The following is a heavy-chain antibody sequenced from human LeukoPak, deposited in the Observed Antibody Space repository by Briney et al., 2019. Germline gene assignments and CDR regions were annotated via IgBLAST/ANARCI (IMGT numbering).Heavy chain of an antibody. J-gene: IGHJ4*02. CDR3: PRDSDY. Sequence: PSETLSLTCTVSGGSISSGSYYWSWIRQPAGKGLEWIGRIYTSGSTNYNPSLKSRVTISVDTSKNQFCLKLSSVTTVDAAVYYCPRDSDYWGQGTLFTVSS. CDR2: IYTSGST. V-gene: IGHV4-61*02. CDR1: GGSISSGSYY.